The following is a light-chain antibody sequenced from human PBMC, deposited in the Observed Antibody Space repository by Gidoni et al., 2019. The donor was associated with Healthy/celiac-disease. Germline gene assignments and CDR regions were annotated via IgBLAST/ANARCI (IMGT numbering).Light chain of an antibody. J-gene: IGKJ2*01. V-gene: IGKV1-39*01. CDR3: QQSYSTXXT. CDR2: AAS. CDR1: QSISSY. Sequence: DIQMTQSPSSLSASVGDRVTITCRASQSISSYLNWYQQKPGKAPKLLIYAASSLQSGVPSRFSGSXXGTDFTLTISSLQPEDFATYYCQQSYSTXXTFGQGTKLEIK.